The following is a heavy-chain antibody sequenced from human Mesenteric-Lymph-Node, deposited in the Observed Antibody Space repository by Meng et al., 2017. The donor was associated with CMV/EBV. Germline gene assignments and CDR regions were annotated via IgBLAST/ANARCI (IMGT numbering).Heavy chain of an antibody. CDR1: GGSISSSSYY. D-gene: IGHD3-9*01. Sequence: LPGPAPGLVKPSETLSLTCTVSGGSISSSSYYWGWIRQPPGKGLEWIGNIYYSGSTYYNPSLKSRVTISVDTSKNQFSLKLSSVTAADTAVYYCARDDYDILTGYYNSRAFDIWGQGTMVTVSS. V-gene: IGHV4-39*07. J-gene: IGHJ3*02. CDR3: ARDDYDILTGYYNSRAFDI. CDR2: IYYSGST.